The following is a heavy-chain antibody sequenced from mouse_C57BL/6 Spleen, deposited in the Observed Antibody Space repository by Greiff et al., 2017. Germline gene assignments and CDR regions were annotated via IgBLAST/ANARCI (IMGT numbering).Heavy chain of an antibody. CDR3: ARGDGNYADY. J-gene: IGHJ2*01. Sequence: EVQLQQSGPELVKPGASVKISCKASGYTFTDYYMNWVKQSHGKSLEWIGDINPNNGGTSYNQKFKDKATLTVDKSSSTAYMQLSSLTSEDSAVYYCARGDGNYADYWGQGTTLTVSS. V-gene: IGHV1-26*01. CDR2: INPNNGGT. D-gene: IGHD2-1*01. CDR1: GYTFTDYY.